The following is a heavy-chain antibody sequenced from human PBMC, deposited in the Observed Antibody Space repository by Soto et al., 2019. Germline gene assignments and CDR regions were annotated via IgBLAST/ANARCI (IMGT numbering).Heavy chain of an antibody. J-gene: IGHJ4*02. V-gene: IGHV1-69*13. CDR1: GGTFSSYA. CDR3: ASHYDSSGYYYRGLDY. CDR2: IIPIFGTA. Sequence: SVKVSCKASGGTFSSYAISWVRQAPGQGLEWMGGIIPIFGTADYAQKFQGRVTITADESTSTAYMELSSLRSEDTAVYYCASHYDSSGYYYRGLDYWGQGTLVPSPQ. D-gene: IGHD3-22*01.